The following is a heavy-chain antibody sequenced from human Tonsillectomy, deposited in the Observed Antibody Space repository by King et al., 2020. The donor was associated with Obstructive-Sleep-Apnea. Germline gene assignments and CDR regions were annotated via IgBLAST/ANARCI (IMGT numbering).Heavy chain of an antibody. J-gene: IGHJ6*02. CDR3: AREWIVVVPASIYYYGMDV. D-gene: IGHD2-2*01. Sequence: QLVQSGAEVKKPRASVKVSCKASGYTFTSYGISWVRQAPGQGLEWMGWISAYNGNTNYAQKLQGRVTMTTDTSTSTAYMELRSLRSDDTAVYYCAREWIVVVPASIYYYGMDVWGQGTTVTVSS. CDR2: ISAYNGNT. CDR1: GYTFTSYG. V-gene: IGHV1-18*04.